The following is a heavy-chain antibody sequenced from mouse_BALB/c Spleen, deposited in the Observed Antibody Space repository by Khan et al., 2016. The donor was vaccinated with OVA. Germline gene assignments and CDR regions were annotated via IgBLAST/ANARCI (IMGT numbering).Heavy chain of an antibody. Sequence: QVQLKQSGPGLVEPSQSLSITCTVSGFSLTSYGVHWVRQTPGKGLEWLGIIWAGGSTNYNSALMSRLSISKDNSKSQVFVKMISLQTDDTAMYYCARDHGNTYEDFDYWGQGTTLTVSA. CDR1: GFSLTSYG. J-gene: IGHJ2*01. CDR3: ARDHGNTYEDFDY. CDR2: IWAGGST. D-gene: IGHD1-1*01. V-gene: IGHV2-9*02.